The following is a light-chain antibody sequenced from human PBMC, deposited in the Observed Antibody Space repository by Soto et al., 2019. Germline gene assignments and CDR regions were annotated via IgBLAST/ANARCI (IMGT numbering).Light chain of an antibody. CDR1: QNVAGD. J-gene: IGKJ1*01. Sequence: RVTTQSPATLSVSPGERATLSCRASQNVAGDLAWYQQKPGQAPRLLIYRTSTRATGIPARFSGSGSGTEFTLTISSLQSEDFAVYYCQEYNGRYSFGQGTKVEIK. CDR2: RTS. V-gene: IGKV3-15*01. CDR3: QEYNGRYS.